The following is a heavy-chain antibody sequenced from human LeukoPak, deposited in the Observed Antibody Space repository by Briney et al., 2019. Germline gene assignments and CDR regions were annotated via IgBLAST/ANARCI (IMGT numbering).Heavy chain of an antibody. CDR3: ARGPVVITTYYYYGMDV. D-gene: IGHD3-22*01. CDR1: GGSISSYY. V-gene: IGHV4-34*01. CDR2: INHSGST. Sequence: SETLSLTCTVSGGSISSYYWSWIRQPPGKGLEWIGEINHSGSTNYNPSLKSRVTISVDTSKNQFSLKLSSVTAADTAVYYCARGPVVITTYYYYGMDVWGQGTTVTVSS. J-gene: IGHJ6*02.